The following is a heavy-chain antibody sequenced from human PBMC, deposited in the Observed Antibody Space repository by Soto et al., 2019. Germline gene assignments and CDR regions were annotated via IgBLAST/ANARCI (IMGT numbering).Heavy chain of an antibody. CDR3: VRGVGYIDS. J-gene: IGHJ4*02. CDR2: TYYRSKWYN. V-gene: IGHV6-1*01. D-gene: IGHD3-22*01. CDR1: GDSVSSNSAA. Sequence: SQTLSLTCAIPGDSVSSNSAAWSWIRQSPSRGLEWLGRTYYRSKWYNDYAVSVKSRITINPDTSKNQFSLQLKFVTPEDTAVYYCVRGVGYIDSWGRGTLVTVSS.